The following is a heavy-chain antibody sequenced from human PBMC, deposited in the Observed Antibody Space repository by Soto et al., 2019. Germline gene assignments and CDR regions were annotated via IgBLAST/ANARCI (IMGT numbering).Heavy chain of an antibody. D-gene: IGHD2-2*02. J-gene: IGHJ3*02. CDR3: AKDLRYCSSTSCYIRGDAFDI. CDR2: ISWNSGSI. CDR1: GFTFDDYA. Sequence: DVQLVESGGGLVQPGRSLRLSCAASGFTFDDYAMHWVRQAPGKGLEWVSGISWNSGSIGYADSVKGRFTISRDNAKNSLYLQMNSLRAEDTALYYCAKDLRYCSSTSCYIRGDAFDIWGQGTMVTVSS. V-gene: IGHV3-9*01.